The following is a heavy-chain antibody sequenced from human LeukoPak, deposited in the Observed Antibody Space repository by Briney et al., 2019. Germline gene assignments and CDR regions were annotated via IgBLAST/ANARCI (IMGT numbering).Heavy chain of an antibody. CDR1: GGSISTYY. CDR2: VYYTGST. D-gene: IGHD3-10*01. V-gene: IGHV4-59*12. CDR3: ARVRLLWFGELMIDY. Sequence: SETLSLTCTVSGGSISTYYWSWIRQPPGKGLEWIGYVYYTGSTNCIPSLKSRVTISVDTSKNQFSLKLSSVTAADTAVYYCARVRLLWFGELMIDYWGQGTLVTVSS. J-gene: IGHJ4*02.